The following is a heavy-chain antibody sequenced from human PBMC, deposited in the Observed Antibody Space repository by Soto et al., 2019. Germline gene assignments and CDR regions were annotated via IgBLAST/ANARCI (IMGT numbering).Heavy chain of an antibody. CDR3: ARVGYHYGSGSDEMDV. V-gene: IGHV4-31*03. Sequence: QVQLQESGPGLVETSQTLSLTCTVSGGSISSGAYYWSWIRQHPGKGLEWIGYISYGGNTYYNPSLKSRVIISVDTSKTQFARRLSPVTAADTAGYYCARVGYHYGSGSDEMDVWCQGSTVTVSS. CDR1: GGSISSGAYY. J-gene: IGHJ6*02. D-gene: IGHD3-10*01. CDR2: ISYGGNT.